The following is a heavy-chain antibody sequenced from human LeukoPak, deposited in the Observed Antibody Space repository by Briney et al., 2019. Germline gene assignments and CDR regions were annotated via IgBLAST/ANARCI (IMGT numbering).Heavy chain of an antibody. CDR1: GFTFSSYG. J-gene: IGHJ6*03. Sequence: GGSLRLSCAASGFTFSSYGMHWVRQAPGKGLEWVAFIRYDGSNKYYADSVKGRFTISRDNSKNTLYLQMNSLRAEDTAVYYCAKGPPIYGSGSYYYYYMDVWGKGTTVTISS. CDR3: AKGPPIYGSGSYYYYYMDV. V-gene: IGHV3-30*02. D-gene: IGHD3-10*01. CDR2: IRYDGSNK.